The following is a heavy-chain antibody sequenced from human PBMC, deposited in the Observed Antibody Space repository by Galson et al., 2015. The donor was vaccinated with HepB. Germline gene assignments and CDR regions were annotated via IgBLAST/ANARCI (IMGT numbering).Heavy chain of an antibody. V-gene: IGHV3-30*18. D-gene: IGHD2-21*02. CDR2: ISYDGSNK. CDR3: AKAGKITVTAIGKLFSHDY. Sequence: SLRLSCAASGFTFSSYGMHWVRQAPGKGLEWVAVISYDGSNKYYADSVKGRFTISRDNSKNTLYLQMNSLRAEDTAVYYRAKAGKITVTAIGKLFSHDYWGQGTLVTVSS. J-gene: IGHJ4*02. CDR1: GFTFSSYG.